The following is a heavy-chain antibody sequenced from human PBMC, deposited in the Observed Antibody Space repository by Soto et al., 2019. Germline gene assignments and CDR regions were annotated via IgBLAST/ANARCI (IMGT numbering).Heavy chain of an antibody. V-gene: IGHV3-23*01. D-gene: IGHD6-13*01. J-gene: IGHJ3*02. CDR3: AKLEPYPSSSWYGAFDI. Sequence: GGSLRLSCAASGFTFSSYAMSWVRQAPGKGLEWVSAISGSGGSTYYADSVKGRFTISRGNSKNTLYLQMNSLRAEDTAVYYCAKLEPYPSSSWYGAFDIWGQGTMVTVSS. CDR1: GFTFSSYA. CDR2: ISGSGGST.